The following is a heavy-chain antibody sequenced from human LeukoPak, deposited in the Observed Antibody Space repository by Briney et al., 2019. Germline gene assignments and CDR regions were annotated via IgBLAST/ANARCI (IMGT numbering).Heavy chain of an antibody. J-gene: IGHJ4*02. V-gene: IGHV3-30*03. Sequence: GGSLRLSCAASGFTFSDYNMRWIRQAPGKGLEWVAVISYDGSNKYYADSVKGRFTISRDNSKNTLYLQMNSLRAEDTAVYYCAREVGCCSGGSCYSDYWGQGTLVTVSS. CDR1: GFTFSDYN. D-gene: IGHD2-15*01. CDR2: ISYDGSNK. CDR3: AREVGCCSGGSCYSDY.